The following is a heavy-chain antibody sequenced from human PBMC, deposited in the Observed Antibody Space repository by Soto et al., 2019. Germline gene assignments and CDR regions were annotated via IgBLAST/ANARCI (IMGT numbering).Heavy chain of an antibody. CDR2: IIPIFGTA. Sequence: KVSCKASGGTFSSYAISWVRQAPGQGLEWMGGIIPIFGTANYAQKFQGRVTITADESTSTAYMELSSLRSEDTAVYYCARDSITIFGVVITGHYFDYWGQGTLVTVSS. J-gene: IGHJ4*02. D-gene: IGHD3-3*01. V-gene: IGHV1-69*01. CDR3: ARDSITIFGVVITGHYFDY. CDR1: GGTFSSYA.